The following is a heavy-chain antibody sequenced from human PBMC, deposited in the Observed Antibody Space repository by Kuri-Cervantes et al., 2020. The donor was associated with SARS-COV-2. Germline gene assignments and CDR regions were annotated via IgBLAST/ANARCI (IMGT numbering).Heavy chain of an antibody. V-gene: IGHV3-30*04. J-gene: IGHJ6*02. Sequence: GSLRLSCAASGFTVSSHVMHWVRQAPGKGLEWVTVISNDGRTGHYADSVKGRFTISRDKAKNTLYLQMNSLRPEDTAVYYCARDPHGMDVWGQGTMVTVSS. CDR3: ARDPHGMDV. CDR1: GFTVSSHV. CDR2: ISNDGRTG.